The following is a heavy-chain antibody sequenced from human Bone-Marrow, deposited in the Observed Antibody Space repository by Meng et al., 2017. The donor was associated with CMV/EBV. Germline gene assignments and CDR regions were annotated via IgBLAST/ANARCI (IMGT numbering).Heavy chain of an antibody. CDR3: AREEGYCSSTSCYGYYYYYGMDV. Sequence: GESLKISCAASGFTFSSYSMNWVRQAPGKGLEWVSSISSSSSYIYYADPVKGRFTISRDNAKNSLYLQMNSLRAEDTAVYYCAREEGYCSSTSCYGYYYYYGMDVWGQGTTVTVSS. J-gene: IGHJ6*02. CDR2: ISSSSSYI. D-gene: IGHD2-2*01. CDR1: GFTFSSYS. V-gene: IGHV3-21*01.